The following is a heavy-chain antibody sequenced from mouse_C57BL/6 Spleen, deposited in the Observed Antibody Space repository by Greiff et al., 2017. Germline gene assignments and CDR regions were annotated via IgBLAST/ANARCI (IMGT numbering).Heavy chain of an antibody. CDR1: GYSFTDYN. V-gene: IGHV1-39*01. D-gene: IGHD1-1*01. Sequence: EVQLQQSGPELVKPGASVKISCKASGYSFTDYNMNWVKHSNGKSLEWIGVINPNYGTTSYNQKFKGKATLTVDQSSSTAYMQLNSLTSEDSAVYYCASYYYGSSYYAMDYWGQGTSVTVSS. J-gene: IGHJ4*01. CDR2: INPNYGTT. CDR3: ASYYYGSSYYAMDY.